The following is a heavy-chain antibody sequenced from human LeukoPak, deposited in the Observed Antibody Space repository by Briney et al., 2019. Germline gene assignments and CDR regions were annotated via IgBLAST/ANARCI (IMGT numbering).Heavy chain of an antibody. D-gene: IGHD5-12*01. V-gene: IGHV4-31*03. CDR2: IYYSGST. CDR1: GFSISSCGYC. Sequence: SQTLSLTCTVSGFSISSCGYCWSWIRQHPGKGLEWIGYIYYSGSTYYNPSLKSRVTISVDTSKNQFSLKLSSVTAADTAVYYCARGVATIPVYYFDYWGQGTLVTVSS. J-gene: IGHJ4*02. CDR3: ARGVATIPVYYFDY.